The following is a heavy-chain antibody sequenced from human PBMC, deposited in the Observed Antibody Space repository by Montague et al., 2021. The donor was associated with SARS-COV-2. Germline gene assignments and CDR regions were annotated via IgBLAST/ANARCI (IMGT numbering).Heavy chain of an antibody. CDR2: IFYSGST. J-gene: IGHJ4*02. V-gene: IGHV4-39*01. CDR3: ASMVRAQVYYFDY. CDR1: GGSISSSSYY. D-gene: IGHD3-10*01. Sequence: SETLSLTCTVSGGSISSSSYYWGWIRQPPGRGLEWIGSIFYSGSTYYNPSLKSRVTISVDTSKNQFSLKLSSVTAADTAAYYCASMVRAQVYYFDYWGQGTLVTVSS.